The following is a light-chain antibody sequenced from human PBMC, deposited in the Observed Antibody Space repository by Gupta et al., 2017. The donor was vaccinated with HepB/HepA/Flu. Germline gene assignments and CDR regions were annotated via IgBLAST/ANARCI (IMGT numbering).Light chain of an antibody. CDR3: CSYAGSRKV. Sequence: QSALTQPASVSGSPGQSITISCTGTSSDVGSYNLVSWYRQHPGKAPKLMIYEVSKRPSGVSNRFSGSKSGNTASLTISGLQAEDEADYYCCSYAGSRKVFGGGTKLTVL. CDR1: SSDVGSYNL. V-gene: IGLV2-23*02. CDR2: EVS. J-gene: IGLJ2*01.